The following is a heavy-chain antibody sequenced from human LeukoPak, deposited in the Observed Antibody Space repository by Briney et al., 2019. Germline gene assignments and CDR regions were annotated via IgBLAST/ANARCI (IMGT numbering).Heavy chain of an antibody. V-gene: IGHV3-15*01. CDR2: IKSKTDGGTT. D-gene: IGHD3-22*01. CDR3: TTEEPYYYDSSASGYDY. CDR1: GFTFTNAW. Sequence: GGSLRLSCEASGFTFTNAWMSWVRQAPGKGLEWVGRIKSKTDGGTTDYAAPVKGRFTISRDDSKNTPYLQMNSLKTEDTAVYYCTTEEPYYYDSSASGYDYWGQGTLVTVSS. J-gene: IGHJ4*02.